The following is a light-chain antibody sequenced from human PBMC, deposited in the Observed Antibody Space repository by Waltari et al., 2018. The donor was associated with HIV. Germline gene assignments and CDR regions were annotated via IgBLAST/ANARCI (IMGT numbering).Light chain of an antibody. CDR3: SSYTSSNTLDV. J-gene: IGLJ1*01. Sequence: QSALTQPASVSGSPGQSITLSCTGPRSDVGCSHYVSWYQQHTGKAPKLMIYEVSTRPSGVSNRFSGSKSGNTASLTISGLQAEDEADYYCSSYTSSNTLDVFGTGTKVTVL. V-gene: IGLV2-14*01. CDR1: RSDVGCSHY. CDR2: EVS.